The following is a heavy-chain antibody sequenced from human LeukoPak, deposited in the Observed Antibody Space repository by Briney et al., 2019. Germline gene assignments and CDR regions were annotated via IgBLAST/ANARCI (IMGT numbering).Heavy chain of an antibody. V-gene: IGHV4-59*01. J-gene: IGHJ4*02. CDR2: IYYSGST. CDR1: GGSISSYY. CDR3: ARAGYDILTGYKYFDY. D-gene: IGHD3-9*01. Sequence: SETLSLTCTVSGGSISSYYWSWIRQPPGKGLEWIGYIYYSGSTNYNPSLKSRVTISVDTSKNQFSLKLSSVTAADTAVYYCARAGYDILTGYKYFDYWGQGTLVTVSS.